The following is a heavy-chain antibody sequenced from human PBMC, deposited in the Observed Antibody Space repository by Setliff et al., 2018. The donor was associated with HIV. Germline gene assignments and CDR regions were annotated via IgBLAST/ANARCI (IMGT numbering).Heavy chain of an antibody. J-gene: IGHJ4*02. CDR1: GGTFSSYT. CDR3: ARSGGDCSGGDCYSRQSYFDY. Sequence: SVKVSCKASGGTFSSYTINWVRQAPGQGLEWMGRSIPILGIGNDEQAQKFKGRVTFTADKSTSTVYMELSSLRSEDTAVYYCARSGGDCSGGDCYSRQSYFDYWGQGTLVTVSS. CDR2: SIPILGIG. V-gene: IGHV1-69*02. D-gene: IGHD2-21*02.